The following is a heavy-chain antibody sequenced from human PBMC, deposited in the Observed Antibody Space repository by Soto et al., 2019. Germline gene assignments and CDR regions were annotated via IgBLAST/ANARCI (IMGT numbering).Heavy chain of an antibody. CDR1: GGTFSSYA. Sequence: SVKVSCKASGGTFSSYAISWVRQAPVQGLEWMGGIIPILGTANYAQKFQGRVTITADESTSTAYMELSSLRSEDTAVYYCARGTSSGWYRIDYYYYGMDVWGQGTTVTVSS. CDR2: IIPILGTA. D-gene: IGHD6-19*01. CDR3: ARGTSSGWYRIDYYYYGMDV. V-gene: IGHV1-69*13. J-gene: IGHJ6*02.